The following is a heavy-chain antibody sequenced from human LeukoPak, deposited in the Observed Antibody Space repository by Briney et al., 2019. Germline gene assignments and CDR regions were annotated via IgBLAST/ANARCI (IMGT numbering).Heavy chain of an antibody. D-gene: IGHD4-17*01. CDR2: IKQDGSEK. CDR3: ARDPDYGDYVNYFDY. V-gene: IGHV3-7*01. Sequence: PGGSLRLSCAASGFNFSSYWMSWVRQAPGKGPEWVANIKQDGSEKYYLDSVKGRFTISRDNAKNSLYLQMNSLRAVDTAVYYCARDPDYGDYVNYFDYWGQGTLVTVSS. J-gene: IGHJ4*02. CDR1: GFNFSSYW.